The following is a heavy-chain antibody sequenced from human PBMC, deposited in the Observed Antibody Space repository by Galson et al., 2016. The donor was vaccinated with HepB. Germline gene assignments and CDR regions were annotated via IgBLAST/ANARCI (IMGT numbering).Heavy chain of an antibody. Sequence: SLRLSCAASAFTFSNYGMHWVRQAPGKGLEWVAGIWTDGSNKYYGDSVKGRFTISRDNSKNTLYLQMNSLRAEDTAVYYCAKSKGGAWSYYFDYWGQGTLVTVSS. CDR2: IWTDGSNK. CDR3: AKSKGGAWSYYFDY. J-gene: IGHJ4*02. D-gene: IGHD6-19*01. CDR1: AFTFSNYG. V-gene: IGHV3-33*06.